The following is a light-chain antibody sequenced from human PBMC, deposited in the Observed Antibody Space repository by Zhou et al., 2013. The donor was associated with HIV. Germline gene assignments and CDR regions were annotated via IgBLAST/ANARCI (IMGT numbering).Light chain of an antibody. CDR3: QQYGTSPL. CDR1: QGVSSY. V-gene: IGKV3-20*01. CDR2: GAS. J-gene: IGKJ4*01. Sequence: EIVLTQSPATLSLSPGERATLSCRASQGVSSYLAWYQQKPGQAPRLLIYGASSRPTGIPDRFSGSGSGTDFTLTISRLETEDFAVYYCQQYGTSPLFGGGTKVEIK.